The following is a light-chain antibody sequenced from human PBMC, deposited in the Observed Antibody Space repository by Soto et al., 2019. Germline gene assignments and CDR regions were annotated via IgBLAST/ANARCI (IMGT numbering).Light chain of an antibody. V-gene: IGKV1-27*01. CDR3: QNYKSAPRT. J-gene: IGKJ1*01. Sequence: DIQMTQSPSSLSASIGDRVTISCRASQGISNSLAWYQQKAGEVPKLLIYAASTSHSGVPSRFRGSGSGTDFTHTISSLQPEDVATYYCQNYKSAPRTFGQGTKVEIK. CDR2: AAS. CDR1: QGISNS.